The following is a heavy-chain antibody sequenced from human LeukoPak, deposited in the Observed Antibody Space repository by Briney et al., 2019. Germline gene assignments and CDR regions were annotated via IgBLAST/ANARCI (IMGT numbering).Heavy chain of an antibody. D-gene: IGHD1-26*01. Sequence: PSETLSLTCTVSGGSISSYYWSWIRQPPGKGLEWIGYIYYSGSTNYNPSLKSRVTISVDTSKNQFSLKLSSVTAADTAVYYCARQSRTIVGAIYFDYWGQGTLVTVSS. CDR2: IYYSGST. CDR1: GGSISSYY. J-gene: IGHJ4*02. V-gene: IGHV4-59*08. CDR3: ARQSRTIVGAIYFDY.